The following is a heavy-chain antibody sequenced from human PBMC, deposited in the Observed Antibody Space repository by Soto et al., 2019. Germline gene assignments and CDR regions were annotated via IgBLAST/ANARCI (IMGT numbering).Heavy chain of an antibody. Sequence: GGSLRLSCAASGLTFSTYGMHWVRQAPGRGLEWVAVIWYDGSVDLYADSVKGRFIISRDNSKNTLYLQMNSLRAEDTAVYYCATYSSGWDLAYWGQGTLVTVSS. J-gene: IGHJ4*02. V-gene: IGHV3-33*01. CDR2: IWYDGSVD. D-gene: IGHD6-19*01. CDR3: ATYSSGWDLAY. CDR1: GLTFSTYG.